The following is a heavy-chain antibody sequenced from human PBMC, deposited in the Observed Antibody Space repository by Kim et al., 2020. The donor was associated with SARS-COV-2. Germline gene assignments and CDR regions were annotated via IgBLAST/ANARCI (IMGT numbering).Heavy chain of an antibody. Sequence: GGSLRLSCAASGFTFNNYNMNWVRQAPGKGLEWVSSISSSSSYIYYAGSLKGRFTISRDNAKNSLYLQMNSLRAEDTAVYFCARDGLGASDAFDIWGQGT. CDR3: ARDGLGASDAFDI. D-gene: IGHD1-26*01. CDR2: ISSSSSYI. J-gene: IGHJ3*02. V-gene: IGHV3-21*01. CDR1: GFTFNNYN.